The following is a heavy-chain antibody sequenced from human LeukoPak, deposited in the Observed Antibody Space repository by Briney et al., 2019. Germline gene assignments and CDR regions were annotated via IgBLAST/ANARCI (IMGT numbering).Heavy chain of an antibody. D-gene: IGHD3-10*01. CDR3: ARSSLLTAGGVRFGEWLDY. Sequence: NPSETLSLTCAVSGGSISSGGYSWSWIRQPPGKGLEWIGYIYYSGSTYYNPSLKSRVTISVDTSKNQFSLKLSSVTAADTAVYYCARSSLLTAGGVRFGEWLDYWGQGTLVTVSS. CDR1: GGSISSGGYS. V-gene: IGHV4-30-4*07. CDR2: IYYSGST. J-gene: IGHJ4*02.